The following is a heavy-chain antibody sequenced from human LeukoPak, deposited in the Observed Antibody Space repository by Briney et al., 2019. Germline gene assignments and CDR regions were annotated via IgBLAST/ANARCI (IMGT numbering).Heavy chain of an antibody. V-gene: IGHV1-18*01. Sequence: ASVKVSCKASGYTFTSYGISWVRQAPGQGLEWMGCISAYNGNTNYAQKLQGRVTMTTDTSTSTAYMELRSLRSDDTAVYYCAREGYVNYDFWSGSDTYDYWGQGTLVTVSS. D-gene: IGHD3-3*01. CDR1: GYTFTSYG. CDR3: AREGYVNYDFWSGSDTYDY. J-gene: IGHJ4*02. CDR2: ISAYNGNT.